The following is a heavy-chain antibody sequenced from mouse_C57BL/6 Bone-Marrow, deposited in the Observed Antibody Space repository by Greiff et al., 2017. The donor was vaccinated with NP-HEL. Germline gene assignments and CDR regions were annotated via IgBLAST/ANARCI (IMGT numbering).Heavy chain of an antibody. CDR3: ARDYDSSWGFAY. J-gene: IGHJ3*01. CDR1: GFTFSSYA. V-gene: IGHV5-4*01. CDR2: ISDGGSYT. D-gene: IGHD1-1*01. Sequence: EVKLVESGGGLVKPGGSLKLSRAASGFTFSSYAMSWVRQTPEKRLEWVATISDGGSYTYYPDNVKGRFTISRDNAKNNLYLQMSHLKSEDTAMYYCARDYDSSWGFAYWGQGTLVTVSA.